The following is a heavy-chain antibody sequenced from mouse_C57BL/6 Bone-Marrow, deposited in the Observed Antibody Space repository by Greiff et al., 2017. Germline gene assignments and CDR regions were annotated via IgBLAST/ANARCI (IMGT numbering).Heavy chain of an antibody. V-gene: IGHV1-64*01. CDR2: IHPNSGST. CDR3: ARMGTVVADY. D-gene: IGHD1-1*01. CDR1: GYTFTSYR. J-gene: IGHJ2*01. Sequence: VQLQQPGAELVKPGASVKLSCKASGYTFTSYRMHWVKQRPGQGLEWIGMIHPNSGSTNYNEKFKSKATLTVDKSSSTAYMQLSSLTSEDSAVYYCARMGTVVADYWGQGTTLTVSS.